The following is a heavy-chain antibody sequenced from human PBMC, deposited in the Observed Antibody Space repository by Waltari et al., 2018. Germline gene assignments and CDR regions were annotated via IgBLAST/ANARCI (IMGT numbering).Heavy chain of an antibody. V-gene: IGHV4-59*01. Sequence: QVRLQESGPGRVKPSEALSLTCTVSGCSLSSSCCSWIPQPPGKGLEWSGYIYYRGSTNYDPSLKSRVTRSVDTSKSQFSLKLSSVTAADTAVYYCAAGYSSGCFDFWGQGTLVTVSS. CDR3: AAGYSSGCFDF. D-gene: IGHD6-19*01. J-gene: IGHJ4*02. CDR1: GCSLSSSC. CDR2: IYYRGST.